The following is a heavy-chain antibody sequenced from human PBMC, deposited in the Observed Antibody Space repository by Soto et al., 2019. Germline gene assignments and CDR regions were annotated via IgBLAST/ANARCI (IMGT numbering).Heavy chain of an antibody. CDR1: GGTFSSYT. V-gene: IGHV1-69*08. CDR3: ARDSFEGSGSEGMDV. CDR2: IIPILGIA. Sequence: QVQLVQSGAEVKKPGSAVKVSCKASGGTFSSYTISWVRQAPGQGLEWMGRIIPILGIANYAQKFQGRVTITADKSTSTAYMELSSLRSEDTAVYYCARDSFEGSGSEGMDVWGQGTTVTVSS. D-gene: IGHD3-10*01. J-gene: IGHJ6*02.